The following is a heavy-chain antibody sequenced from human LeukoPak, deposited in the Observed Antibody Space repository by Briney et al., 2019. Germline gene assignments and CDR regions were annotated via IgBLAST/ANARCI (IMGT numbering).Heavy chain of an antibody. D-gene: IGHD2-15*01. CDR2: ISSSSSYI. CDR1: GFTFSSYS. CDR3: ARELLTGGDFDY. V-gene: IGHV3-21*01. Sequence: PGGSLRLSCAASGFTFSSYSMNWVRQAPGKGLEWVSSISSSSSYIYYADSVKGRFTISRDNAKNSLYLQMNSLRAEDAAVYYCARELLTGGDFDYWGQGTLVTVSS. J-gene: IGHJ4*02.